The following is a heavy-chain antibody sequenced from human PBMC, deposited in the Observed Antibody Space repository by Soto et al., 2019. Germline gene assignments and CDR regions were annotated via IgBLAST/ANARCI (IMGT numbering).Heavy chain of an antibody. CDR2: IKQDGSEK. J-gene: IGHJ6*03. V-gene: IGHV3-7*01. D-gene: IGHD6-6*01. CDR1: GFTFSSYW. CDR3: ARPSSSSHYYYYYYYMDV. Sequence: GGSLRLSCAASGFTFSSYWMSWVRQAPGKGLEWVANIKQDGSEKYYVDSVKGRFTISRDNAKNSLYLQMNSLRAEDTAVYYCARPSSSSHYYYYYYYMDVWGKGTTVTVSS.